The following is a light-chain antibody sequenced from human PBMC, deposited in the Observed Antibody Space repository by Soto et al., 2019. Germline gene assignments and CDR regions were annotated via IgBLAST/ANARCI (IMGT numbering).Light chain of an antibody. Sequence: EIVMTQSPATLSVSPGERATLSCRASQSVSSYLAWYQQKPGQAPRLLIYDASNRATGIPDRFSGSGSGTDFTLTINSLEPEDFAVYYCQQRSNWPLTFGGGTKVDIK. CDR1: QSVSSY. J-gene: IGKJ4*01. CDR3: QQRSNWPLT. V-gene: IGKV3-11*01. CDR2: DAS.